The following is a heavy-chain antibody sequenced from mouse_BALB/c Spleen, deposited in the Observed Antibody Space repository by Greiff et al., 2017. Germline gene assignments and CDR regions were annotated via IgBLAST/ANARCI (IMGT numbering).Heavy chain of an antibody. V-gene: IGHV14-3*02. D-gene: IGHD2-2*01. CDR3: AHDGNDAPFDY. CDR2: IDPANGNT. Sequence: VQLKESGAELVKPGASVKLSCTASGFNIKDTYMHWVKQRPEQGLEWIGRIDPANGNTKYDPKFQGKATITADTSSNTAYLQLSSLTSEDTAVYYCAHDGNDAPFDYWGQGTTLTVSS. J-gene: IGHJ2*01. CDR1: GFNIKDTY.